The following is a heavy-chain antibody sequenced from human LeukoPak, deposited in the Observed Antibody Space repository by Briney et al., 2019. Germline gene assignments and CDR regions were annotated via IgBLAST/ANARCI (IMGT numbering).Heavy chain of an antibody. D-gene: IGHD3-10*01. Sequence: GGFLRLSCSASGFNFSSLWIHWVRQAKGKGLVWVSRLRSSGNGTTYADSVKGRFTIFRDNAKTTLFLQMNSLRIEDTAVYYCVRGREVRGRSMDVWGKGTTVIVSP. V-gene: IGHV3-74*03. CDR3: VRGREVRGRSMDV. CDR2: LRSSGNGT. J-gene: IGHJ6*04. CDR1: GFNFSSLW.